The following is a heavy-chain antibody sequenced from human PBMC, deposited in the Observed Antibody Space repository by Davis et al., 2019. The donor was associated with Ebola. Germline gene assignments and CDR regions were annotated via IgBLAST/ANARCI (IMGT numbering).Heavy chain of an antibody. CDR1: GGSISSGDYY. CDR2: IYYSGST. CDR3: ARGVVPAAIGYGWFDP. J-gene: IGHJ5*02. D-gene: IGHD2-2*01. Sequence: LRLSCTVSGGSISSGDYYWSWIRQPPGKGLEWIGYIYYSGSTYYNPSLKSRVTISVDTSKNQFSLKLSSVTAADTAVYYCARGVVPAAIGYGWFDPWGQGTLVTVSS. V-gene: IGHV4-30-4*01.